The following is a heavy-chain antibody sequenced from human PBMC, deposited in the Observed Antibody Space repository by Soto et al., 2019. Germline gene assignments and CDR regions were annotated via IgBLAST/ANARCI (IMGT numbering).Heavy chain of an antibody. D-gene: IGHD3-22*01. CDR3: ARESSSGYSNWFDP. CDR1: GSTVSSYG. J-gene: IGHJ5*02. CDR2: IWYDGSNK. Sequence: SLRPSGAASGSTVSSYGMHWVRQAPGKGLEWVAVIWYDGSNKYYADSVKGRFTISRDNSKNTLYLQMNSLRAEDTAVYYCARESSSGYSNWFDPWGQGTMVTVSS. V-gene: IGHV3-33*01.